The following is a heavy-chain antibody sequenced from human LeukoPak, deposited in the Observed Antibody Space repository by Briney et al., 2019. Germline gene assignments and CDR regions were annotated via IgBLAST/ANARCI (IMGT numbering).Heavy chain of an antibody. Sequence: SETLSLTCTVSGDSISSGDYYWSWFRQHPGTGLEWIGYIYYSGSTYYNPSLKSRVTISVDTSKNQFSLKLSSVTAADTAVYYCARQSAVAGRFDYWGQGTLVTVSS. V-gene: IGHV4-30-4*08. J-gene: IGHJ4*02. CDR1: GDSISSGDYY. CDR2: IYYSGST. CDR3: ARQSAVAGRFDY. D-gene: IGHD6-19*01.